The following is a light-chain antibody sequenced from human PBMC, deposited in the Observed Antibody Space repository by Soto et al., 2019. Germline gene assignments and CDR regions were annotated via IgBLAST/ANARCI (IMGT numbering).Light chain of an antibody. J-gene: IGKJ1*01. CDR1: QSVSSNY. CDR3: QQYDTSPRT. Sequence: EIXLTQSXGTLSLSPGERATLSCRASQSVSSNYLAWYQQKRGQAPRLLIYGASSRATGIPTRFSGSGSGTDFTLTISRLEPEDFAVYYCQQYDTSPRTFGQGTKVEI. V-gene: IGKV3-20*01. CDR2: GAS.